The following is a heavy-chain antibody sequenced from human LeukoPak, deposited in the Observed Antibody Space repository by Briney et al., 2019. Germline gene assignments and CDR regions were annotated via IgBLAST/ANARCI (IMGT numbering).Heavy chain of an antibody. V-gene: IGHV4-34*01. CDR3: ARVGQFYDSSGYYGPFFDY. J-gene: IGHJ4*02. CDR1: GRSFSGYY. Sequence: SETLSLTCAVYGRSFSGYYWSWIRQPPGKGLEWIGEINHSGSTNYNPSLKSRVTISVDTSKNQFSLKLSSVTAADTAVYYCARVGQFYDSSGYYGPFFDYWGQGTLVTVSS. CDR2: INHSGST. D-gene: IGHD3-22*01.